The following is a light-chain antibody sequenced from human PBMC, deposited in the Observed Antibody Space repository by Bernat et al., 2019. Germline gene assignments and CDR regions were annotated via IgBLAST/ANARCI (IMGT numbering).Light chain of an antibody. CDR2: SNN. J-gene: IGLJ3*02. CDR1: SSNIGSTY. V-gene: IGLV1-47*02. Sequence: QSVLTQPPSASGTPGQRVTISCSGGSSNIGSTYVYWYQQLPGTAPKVFLYSNNQRPSGVPDRFSGSKSGTSPSLAISGLRSEDEADYYCAAWGGSLSGRVFGGGTQLTVL. CDR3: AAWGGSLSGRV.